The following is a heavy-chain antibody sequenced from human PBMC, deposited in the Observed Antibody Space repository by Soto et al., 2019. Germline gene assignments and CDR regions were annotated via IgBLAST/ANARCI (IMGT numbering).Heavy chain of an antibody. V-gene: IGHV4-59*01. Sequence: QVQLQESGPGLVKPSETLSLTCTVSGGSISNSYWHWIRQPPGKGLEWIGYIYYSGSTNYNPSLKSRVTISVDTSKNQFSLKLSSVTAADTTVYYCARGPVGEIPYYWGQGTLVTVSS. CDR1: GGSISNSY. CDR3: ARGPVGEIPYY. J-gene: IGHJ4*02. CDR2: IYYSGST. D-gene: IGHD3-16*02.